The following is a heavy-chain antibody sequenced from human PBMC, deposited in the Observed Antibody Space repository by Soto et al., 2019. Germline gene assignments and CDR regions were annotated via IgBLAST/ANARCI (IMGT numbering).Heavy chain of an antibody. D-gene: IGHD1-26*01. V-gene: IGHV3-74*01. CDR1: GFTFNNKW. Sequence: DVQLVESGGGLVRPGESLRLSCTASGFTFNNKWMHWVRQAPGKGLVWLSRIDGAAATTNYADSVKGRFTISRDNDKNIVFLHVNGLTDEDTAVYYCARGGAMGVDYCGQGTLVTVSS. CDR2: IDGAAATT. CDR3: ARGGAMGVDY. J-gene: IGHJ4*02.